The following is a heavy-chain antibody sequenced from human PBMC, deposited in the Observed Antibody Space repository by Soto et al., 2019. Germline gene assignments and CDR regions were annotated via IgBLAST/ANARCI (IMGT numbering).Heavy chain of an antibody. CDR2: VTGGGDST. D-gene: IGHD4-17*01. CDR3: VKPLMPTTSYFDY. J-gene: IGHJ4*02. CDR1: GFTFSDYT. V-gene: IGHV3-23*01. Sequence: GGSLRLSCAASGFTFSDYTLTWVRQAPGKGLEWVSAVTGGGDSTFYADSVKGRFTISRDNSKNTLYLQMNSLRAEDTAMYYCVKPLMPTTSYFDYWGQGTLVTVSS.